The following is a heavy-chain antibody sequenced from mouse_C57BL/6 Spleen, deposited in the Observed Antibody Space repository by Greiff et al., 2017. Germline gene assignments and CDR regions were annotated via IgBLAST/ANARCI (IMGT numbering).Heavy chain of an antibody. J-gene: IGHJ1*03. CDR3: ARYYGSSYWYFDG. D-gene: IGHD1-1*01. CDR2: IDPSDSYT. Sequence: QVQLQQPGAELVKPGASVTLSCKASGYTFTSYWMQWVKQRPGPGLEWIGEIDPSDSYTNYNQKFKGKATLTVDTSSSTAYMQLSSLTSEDSAVYYCARYYGSSYWYFDGWGTGTTVTVSS. V-gene: IGHV1-50*01. CDR1: GYTFTSYW.